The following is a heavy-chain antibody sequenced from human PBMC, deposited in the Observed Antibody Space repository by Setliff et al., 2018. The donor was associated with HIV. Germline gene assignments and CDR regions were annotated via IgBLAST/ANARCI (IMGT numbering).Heavy chain of an antibody. D-gene: IGHD3-3*01. Sequence: SETLSLTCTVSGGSISSSSYYWGWIRQPPGKGLEWIGSIYYSGSTYYNPSLKSRVTISVDTSKNQFSLKLSSVTAADTAVYYCASANNFWSGYPPVWGQGTLVTVSS. CDR2: IYYSGST. V-gene: IGHV4-39*01. CDR3: ASANNFWSGYPPV. J-gene: IGHJ4*02. CDR1: GGSISSSSYY.